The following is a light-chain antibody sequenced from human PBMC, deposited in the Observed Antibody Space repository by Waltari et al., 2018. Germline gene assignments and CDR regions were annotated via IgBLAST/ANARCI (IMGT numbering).Light chain of an antibody. CDR3: QQYDGSVVT. J-gene: IGKJ4*01. V-gene: IGKV3-20*01. CDR1: QTITGSW. Sequence: ELVLTQSLGTLSVSPGERVPVSCRASQTITGSWLTLYQQKPGQAPRLLIYGASNRAPGIPDRFSGSGSGTDFTLTISSLEPEDSAVYYCQQYDGSVVTFGGGTKVEIK. CDR2: GAS.